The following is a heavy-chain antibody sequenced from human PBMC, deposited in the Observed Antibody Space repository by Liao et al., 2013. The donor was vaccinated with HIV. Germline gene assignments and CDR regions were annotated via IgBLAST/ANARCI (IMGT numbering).Heavy chain of an antibody. V-gene: IGHV4-34*01. CDR2: FYHSGTT. CDR3: ARAVSSDNYHDAFDT. J-gene: IGHJ3*02. D-gene: IGHD3-22*01. CDR1: GGAFSGYY. Sequence: QVQLQQWGAGLVKPSETLSLTCAVYGGAFSGYYWSWIRQSPGKGLEWIGYFYHSGTTYYSPSLKSRVSISVDMSKNQFSLKLRSVTAADTAVYYCARAVSSDNYHDAFDTWGQGTMVTVSS.